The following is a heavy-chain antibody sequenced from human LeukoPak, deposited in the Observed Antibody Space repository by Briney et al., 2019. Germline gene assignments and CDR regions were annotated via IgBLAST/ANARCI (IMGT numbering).Heavy chain of an antibody. V-gene: IGHV1-2*02. CDR1: GGTFSSYA. CDR3: AGGGGYYYGSGSYYKRNNWFDP. D-gene: IGHD3-10*01. Sequence: GSSVKVSCKASGGTFSSYAISWVRQAPGQGLEWMGWINPNSGGTNYAQKFQGRVTMTRDTSISTAYMELSRLRSDDTAVYYCAGGGGYYYGSGSYYKRNNWFDPWGQGTLVTVSS. J-gene: IGHJ5*02. CDR2: INPNSGGT.